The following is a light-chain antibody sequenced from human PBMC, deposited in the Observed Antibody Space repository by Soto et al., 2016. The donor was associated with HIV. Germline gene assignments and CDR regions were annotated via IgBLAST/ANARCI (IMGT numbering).Light chain of an antibody. J-gene: IGKJ4*01. Sequence: DFQLTQSPSSLSASVGDRVTISCRASQAIGNYLAWYQQQPGRAPKLLISAASTLQSGVPSRFRGSGSGTDFTLTISSLQPQDIATYYCQNNGPRALIFGGGTKVEI. CDR1: QAIGNY. CDR3: QNNGPRALI. CDR2: AAS. V-gene: IGKV1-27*01.